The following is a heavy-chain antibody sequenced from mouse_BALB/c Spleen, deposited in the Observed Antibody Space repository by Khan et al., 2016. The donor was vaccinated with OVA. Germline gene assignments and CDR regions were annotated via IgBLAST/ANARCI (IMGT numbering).Heavy chain of an antibody. V-gene: IGHV3-2*02. D-gene: IGHD2-2*01. CDR1: GYSITSDYA. CDR2: INYSGST. Sequence: EVQLQESGPGLVNPSQSLSLTCTVTGYSITSDYAWNWIRQFPGNKLEWMGYINYSGSTNYNPALKSRISITRDTSKNHFFLQLNSLTTEDTATYYCAREGYRYNYAMDYWGQGTSVTVSS. CDR3: AREGYRYNYAMDY. J-gene: IGHJ4*01.